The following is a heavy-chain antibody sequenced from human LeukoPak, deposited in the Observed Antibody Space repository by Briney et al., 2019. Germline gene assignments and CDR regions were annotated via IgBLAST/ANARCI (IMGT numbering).Heavy chain of an antibody. CDR1: GSTFSNSC. Sequence: GGSLRLSCAPSGSTFSNSCLGWVRQAPGKGLEWVSALSFSSGNAYYADSVKGRFTISRDNSKNTLYLQMNSLRAEDTAVYYGTKGSYSGINYTIYWGQGTLVTVSS. CDR2: LSFSSGNA. V-gene: IGHV3-23*01. J-gene: IGHJ4*02. CDR3: TKGSYSGINYTIY. D-gene: IGHD1-26*01.